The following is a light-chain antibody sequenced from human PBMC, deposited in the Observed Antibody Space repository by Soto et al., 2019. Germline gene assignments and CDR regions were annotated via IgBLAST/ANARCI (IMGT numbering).Light chain of an antibody. CDR3: HQRINWPRT. J-gene: IGKJ2*01. CDR2: DAS. Sequence: DIVLTQSPATLSLSPGERATLSCRASQSVSSYLAWYQQKPGQAPRLLIYDASNRATGIPARFSGSGSGTDFTLTISSLGPEDSAVYYCHQRINWPRTFGQGTMLEIK. CDR1: QSVSSY. V-gene: IGKV3-11*01.